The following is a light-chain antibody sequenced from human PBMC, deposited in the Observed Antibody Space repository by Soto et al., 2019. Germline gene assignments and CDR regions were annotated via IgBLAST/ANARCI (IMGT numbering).Light chain of an antibody. CDR2: GAS. CDR1: QSVGSQ. J-gene: IGKJ4*01. CDR3: QQYDNWPLT. V-gene: IGKV3-15*01. Sequence: EIVLTQSPATLSLSPGERATLSCRASQSVGSQLAWFQQKAGQAPRLLIYGASTRATGLPARFSGSGSGTEFTLTISSLQTEDFAVYYCQQYDNWPLTFGGGTKGDIK.